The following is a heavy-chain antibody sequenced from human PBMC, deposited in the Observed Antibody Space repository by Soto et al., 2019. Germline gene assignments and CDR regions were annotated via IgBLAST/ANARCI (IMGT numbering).Heavy chain of an antibody. Sequence: EVQLLESGGGLVQPGGSLRLSCAASGFTFSSYAMSWVRQAPGKGLEWVSAISGSGGSTYYADSVKGRFTISRDNSKNPLYLQMNSLRAEDTAVYYCAKVYGDYGRHYDYWGQGTLVTVSS. D-gene: IGHD4-17*01. V-gene: IGHV3-23*01. J-gene: IGHJ4*02. CDR2: ISGSGGST. CDR3: AKVYGDYGRHYDY. CDR1: GFTFSSYA.